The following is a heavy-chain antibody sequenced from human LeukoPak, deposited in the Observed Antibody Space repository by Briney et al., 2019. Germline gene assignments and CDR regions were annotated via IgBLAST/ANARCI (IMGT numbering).Heavy chain of an antibody. CDR3: ARHITMVREPDY. CDR2: ISSSGSTI. CDR1: GFTFSDYY. J-gene: IGHJ4*02. D-gene: IGHD3-10*01. V-gene: IGHV3-11*01. Sequence: PGGSLRPSCAASGFTFSDYYMSWIRQAPGEGLEWVSYISSSGSTIYYADSVKGRFTISRDNAKNSLYLQMNSLRAEDTAVYYCARHITMVREPDYWGQGTLVTVSS.